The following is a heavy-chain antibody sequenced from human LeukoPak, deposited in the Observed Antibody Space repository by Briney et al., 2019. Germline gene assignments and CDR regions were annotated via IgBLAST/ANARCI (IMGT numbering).Heavy chain of an antibody. CDR3: ARDREYRRSSCPLDY. Sequence: ASVKVSCKASGYTFTGYYMHWVRQAPGQGLEWMGWVNPNSGGTNFAQKFQGRVTMTRDTSISTAYMELSSLRSDDAAVYFCARDREYRRSSCPLDYWGQGTQVSVSS. V-gene: IGHV1-2*02. D-gene: IGHD6-6*01. J-gene: IGHJ4*02. CDR2: VNPNSGGT. CDR1: GYTFTGYY.